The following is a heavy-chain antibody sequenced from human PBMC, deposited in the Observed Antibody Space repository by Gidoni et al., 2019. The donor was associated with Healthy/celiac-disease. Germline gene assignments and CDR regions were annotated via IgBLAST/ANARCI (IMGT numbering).Heavy chain of an antibody. V-gene: IGHV3-30*04. J-gene: IGHJ4*02. D-gene: IGHD5-18*01. CDR3: ARAVGRYSYGRYFDY. Sequence: QVQLVESGGAVVQPGRSLRLSCAASGFPFSRYAMHWVRQAPGTGLEWVAVISYDGSNKYYADSVKGRFTIARDNSKNTLYLQMNSLRAEDTAVYYCARAVGRYSYGRYFDYWGQGTLVTVSS. CDR1: GFPFSRYA. CDR2: ISYDGSNK.